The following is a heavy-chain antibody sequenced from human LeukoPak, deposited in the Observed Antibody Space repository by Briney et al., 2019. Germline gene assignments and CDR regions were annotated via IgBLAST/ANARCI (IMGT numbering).Heavy chain of an antibody. Sequence: ASVKVSCKASGYTFTSYYMHWVRQAPGQGLEWMGIINPSGGSTSYAQKFQGRVTMTRDTSISTVYMELSSLRSDDTAVYYCARDQRRRTVAGLDAFDIWGQGTMVTVSS. CDR2: INPSGGST. V-gene: IGHV1-46*01. CDR3: ARDQRRRTVAGLDAFDI. J-gene: IGHJ3*02. D-gene: IGHD4-11*01. CDR1: GYTFTSYY.